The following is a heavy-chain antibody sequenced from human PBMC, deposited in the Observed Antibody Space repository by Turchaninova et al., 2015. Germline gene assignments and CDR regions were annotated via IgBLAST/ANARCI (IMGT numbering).Heavy chain of an antibody. CDR1: GYTVTIYD. Sequence: QVHLVQSGAEVKTPGASGKVPCKASGYTVTIYDINWMRQAPGQGLEWMGWISPSSGNTGYAQRFQGRVTISMNTSITTGYMEVSNLRSEDTAVYFCARKSEGGLDIWGQGTTVIVSS. J-gene: IGHJ3*02. D-gene: IGHD2-15*01. CDR2: ISPSSGNT. CDR3: ARKSEGGLDI. V-gene: IGHV1-8*03.